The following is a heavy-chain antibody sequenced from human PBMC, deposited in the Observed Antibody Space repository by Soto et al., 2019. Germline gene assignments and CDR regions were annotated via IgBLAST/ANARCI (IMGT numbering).Heavy chain of an antibody. CDR2: IYYSGST. D-gene: IGHD3-3*01. V-gene: IGHV4-39*01. Sequence: LSLTCTVSGGSISSSSYYWGWIRRPPGKGLEWIGSIYYSGSTYYNPSLKSRVTISVDTSKNQFSLKLSSVTAADTAVYYCASSKYYDFWSGYYIFYYGMDVWGQGTTVTVSS. J-gene: IGHJ6*02. CDR3: ASSKYYDFWSGYYIFYYGMDV. CDR1: GGSISSSSYY.